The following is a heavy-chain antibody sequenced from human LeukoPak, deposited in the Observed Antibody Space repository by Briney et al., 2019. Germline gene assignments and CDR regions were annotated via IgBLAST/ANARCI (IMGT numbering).Heavy chain of an antibody. D-gene: IGHD3-22*01. CDR3: AKVGWLFAHYYGMDV. Sequence: GGSLRLSCAASGFTFSTYAMHWVRQAPGKGLEWVAVISYDGSNKYYADSVKGRFTISRDNSKNTLYLQMNSLRAEDTAVYYCAKVGWLFAHYYGMDVWGQGTTVTVSS. CDR2: ISYDGSNK. V-gene: IGHV3-30*18. CDR1: GFTFSTYA. J-gene: IGHJ6*02.